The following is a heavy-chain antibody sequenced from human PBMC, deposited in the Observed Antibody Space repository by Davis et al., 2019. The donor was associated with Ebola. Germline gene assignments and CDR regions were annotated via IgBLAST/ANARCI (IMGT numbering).Heavy chain of an antibody. CDR1: GFTFSGSA. V-gene: IGHV3-73*01. J-gene: IGHJ4*02. CDR2: IRSKANSYAT. Sequence: GESLKISCAASGFTFSGSAMHWVRQASGKGLEWVGRIRSKANSYATAYAASVKGRFTISRDDSKNTAYLQMNSLKTEDTAVYYCTRHMYDFWSGPNWGQGTLVTVSS. CDR3: TRHMYDFWSGPN. D-gene: IGHD3-3*01.